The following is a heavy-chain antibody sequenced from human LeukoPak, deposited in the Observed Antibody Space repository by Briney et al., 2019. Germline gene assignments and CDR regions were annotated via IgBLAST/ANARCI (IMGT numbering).Heavy chain of an antibody. J-gene: IGHJ4*02. Sequence: SETLSLTCAVYGGSFSGYYWSWIRQPPGKGLEWIGEINHSGSTNYNPSLKSRVTISVDTSKNQFSLKLSSVTAADTAVYYCAIGRRGCNGVWGQGTLVTVPS. CDR3: AIGRRGCNGV. CDR2: INHSGST. D-gene: IGHD2-8*01. V-gene: IGHV4-34*01. CDR1: GGSFSGYY.